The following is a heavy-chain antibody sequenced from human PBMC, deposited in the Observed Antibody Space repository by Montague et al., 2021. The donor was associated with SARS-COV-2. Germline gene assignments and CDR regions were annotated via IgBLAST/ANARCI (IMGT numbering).Heavy chain of an antibody. CDR3: ARFLRRVVPAATGHWVNNYYYYYMDV. D-gene: IGHD2-2*01. V-gene: IGHV4-34*01. J-gene: IGHJ6*03. CDR1: GGSFSNYY. CDR2: INHSGST. Sequence: SETLSLTCAAYGGSFSNYYWSWIRHPQGTGPELIGEINHSGSTNYNSSLKRRVTITVDTSKNQYPLKLSSVTAAATAVYYCARFLRRVVPAATGHWVNNYYYYYMDVWGKGTTVTVSS.